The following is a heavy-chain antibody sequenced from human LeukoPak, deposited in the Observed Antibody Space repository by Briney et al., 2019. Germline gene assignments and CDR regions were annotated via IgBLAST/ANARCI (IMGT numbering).Heavy chain of an antibody. Sequence: GGSLRLSCAASGFTFSSYAMSWVRQAPGKGLEWVSGIRGSGGSTYYADSVKGRFTISRDNAKNSLYLQMNSLRAEDTAVYYCATAPSGPRPGNWFDPWGQGTLVTVSS. D-gene: IGHD5-12*01. V-gene: IGHV3-23*01. CDR1: GFTFSSYA. J-gene: IGHJ5*02. CDR3: ATAPSGPRPGNWFDP. CDR2: IRGSGGST.